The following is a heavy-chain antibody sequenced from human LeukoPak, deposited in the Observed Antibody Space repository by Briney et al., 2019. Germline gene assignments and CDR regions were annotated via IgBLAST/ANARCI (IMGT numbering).Heavy chain of an antibody. J-gene: IGHJ6*03. Sequence: GGSLRLSCTASGFTFDDYGMSWVRQAPGKGLEWVSSINWNGGRKGYADSVKGRFTISRDNSKNTLYLQMYSLRAEDTAVYYCAKIPYGDYVLDYYYYMDVWGKGTTVTISS. CDR1: GFTFDDYG. CDR2: INWNGGRK. V-gene: IGHV3-20*04. CDR3: AKIPYGDYVLDYYYYMDV. D-gene: IGHD4-17*01.